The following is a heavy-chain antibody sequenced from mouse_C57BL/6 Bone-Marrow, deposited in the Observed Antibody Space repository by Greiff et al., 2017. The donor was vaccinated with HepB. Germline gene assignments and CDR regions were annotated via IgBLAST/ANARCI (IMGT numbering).Heavy chain of an antibody. CDR2: IDPSDSYT. CDR3: ARSGFITTVVEAY. V-gene: IGHV1-59*01. CDR1: GYTFTSYW. D-gene: IGHD1-1*01. J-gene: IGHJ3*01. Sequence: QVQLQQPGAELVRPGTSVKLSCKASGYTFTSYWMHWVKQRPGQGLEWIGVIDPSDSYTNYNQKFKGKATLTVDTSSSTAYMQLSSLTSEDSAVYYCARSGFITTVVEAYWGQGTLVTVSA.